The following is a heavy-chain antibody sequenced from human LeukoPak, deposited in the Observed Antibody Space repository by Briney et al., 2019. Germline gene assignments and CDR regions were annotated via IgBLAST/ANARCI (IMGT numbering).Heavy chain of an antibody. CDR3: CSYCSSTSCYPFAFDY. D-gene: IGHD2-2*01. CDR1: GYTFTGYY. CDR2: INPNSGDT. Sequence: ASVKVSCKASGYTFTGYYMHWVRQAPGQGLEWMGWINPNSGDTNYAQKFEGRVTMTRDTSTRTAYMELRRLRSDDPAVYYSCSYCSSTSCYPFAFDYWGQGTLVTVSS. J-gene: IGHJ4*02. V-gene: IGHV1-2*02.